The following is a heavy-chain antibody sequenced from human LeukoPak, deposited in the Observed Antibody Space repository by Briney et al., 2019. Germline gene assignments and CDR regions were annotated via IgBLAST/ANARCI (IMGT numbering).Heavy chain of an antibody. D-gene: IGHD3-22*01. Sequence: GGSLRLSCAASGFTFDDYAMHWVRQAPGKGLEWVSHISWNSGSIAYADSVKGPFAISRDNAKNSLHLQMNSLKPEDTALYYCAKDSLYDSSGYYDYWGQGTLVTVSS. J-gene: IGHJ4*02. CDR1: GFTFDDYA. V-gene: IGHV3-9*01. CDR2: ISWNSGSI. CDR3: AKDSLYDSSGYYDY.